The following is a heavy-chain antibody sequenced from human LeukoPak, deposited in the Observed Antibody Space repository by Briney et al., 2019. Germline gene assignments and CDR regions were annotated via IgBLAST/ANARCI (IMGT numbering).Heavy chain of an antibody. CDR1: GFTFSDYY. D-gene: IGHD3-10*02. V-gene: IGHV3-11*04. Sequence: GGSLRLSCAASGFTFSDYYMSWIRQSPGKGLEWLSYIGSSGSPIYYADSVKGRFTISRDNAKNSLYLQMSSLRAEDTAVYYCARGGFLVMVGIDYWGQGTVVTVSS. CDR2: IGSSGSPI. CDR3: ARGGFLVMVGIDY. J-gene: IGHJ4*02.